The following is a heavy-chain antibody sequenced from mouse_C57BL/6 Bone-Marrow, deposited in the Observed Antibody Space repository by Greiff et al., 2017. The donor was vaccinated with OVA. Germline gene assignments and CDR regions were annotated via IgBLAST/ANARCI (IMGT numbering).Heavy chain of an antibody. CDR3: ARYLLRSYFDY. CDR1: GFTFTDYY. D-gene: IGHD1-1*01. V-gene: IGHV7-3*01. CDR2: IRNKANGYTT. Sequence: EVMLVESGGGLVQPGGSLSLSCAASGFTFTDYYMSWVRQPPGKALEWLGFIRNKANGYTTEYSASVKGRFTISRDNSQSILHLQMNALRAEDSATYYCARYLLRSYFDYWGQGTTLTVSS. J-gene: IGHJ2*01.